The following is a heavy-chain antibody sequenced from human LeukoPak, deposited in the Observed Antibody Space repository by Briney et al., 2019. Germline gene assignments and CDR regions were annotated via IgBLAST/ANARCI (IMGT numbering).Heavy chain of an antibody. CDR1: GRTFNIYA. Sequence: GASVNLSYKASGRTFNIYAISWVRQAPAQALEWMGGIISIFGIANYAQKFQGRVTITTDKSTSTAYMELSSLRSDDTAVYYCARGYCSSTSCLIPYWFDPWGQGTLVTVSS. J-gene: IGHJ5*02. CDR2: IISIFGIA. D-gene: IGHD2-2*01. V-gene: IGHV1-69*17. CDR3: ARGYCSSTSCLIPYWFDP.